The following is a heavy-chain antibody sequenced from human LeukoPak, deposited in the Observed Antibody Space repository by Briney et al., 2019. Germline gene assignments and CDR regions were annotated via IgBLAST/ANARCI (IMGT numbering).Heavy chain of an antibody. CDR1: DDSITMYY. J-gene: IGHJ4*02. D-gene: IGHD4-17*01. Sequence: SETLSLTCSVSDDSITMYYWTGIRQPPGKGLEWIGSIYYSGNTYYNPSLKSRVTISVDTSKNQFSLKLSSVTAADTAVYYCARVPTVTFFDYWGQGTLVTVSS. CDR3: ARVPTVTFFDY. CDR2: IYYSGNT. V-gene: IGHV4-59*05.